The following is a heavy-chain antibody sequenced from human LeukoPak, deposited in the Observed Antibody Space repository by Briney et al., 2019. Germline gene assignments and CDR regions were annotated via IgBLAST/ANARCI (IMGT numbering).Heavy chain of an antibody. Sequence: GRSLRLSCAASGFTFDDYAMHWVRQAPGKGLEWVSGITWNRDNIGYGDSVKGRFTISRDNVKNVLYLQMTSLRPEDTALYYCAKDLSSAITSALVLDVWGQGTTVIVSS. CDR1: GFTFDDYA. J-gene: IGHJ6*02. V-gene: IGHV3-9*01. CDR2: ITWNRDNI. D-gene: IGHD3-22*01. CDR3: AKDLSSAITSALVLDV.